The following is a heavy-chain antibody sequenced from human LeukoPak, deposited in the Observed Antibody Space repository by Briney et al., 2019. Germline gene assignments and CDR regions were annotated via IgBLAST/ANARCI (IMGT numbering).Heavy chain of an antibody. CDR1: GFTFSSYW. CDR3: ARGRLGGITMVRGVIRLGYYYMDV. J-gene: IGHJ6*03. D-gene: IGHD3-10*01. Sequence: PGGSLRLSCAASGFTFSSYWMSWVRQAPGKGLEWVANIKQDGSEKYYVDSVKGRFTISRDNAKNSLYLQMNSLRAEDTAVYYCARGRLGGITMVRGVIRLGYYYMDVWGKGTTVTVSS. V-gene: IGHV3-7*01. CDR2: IKQDGSEK.